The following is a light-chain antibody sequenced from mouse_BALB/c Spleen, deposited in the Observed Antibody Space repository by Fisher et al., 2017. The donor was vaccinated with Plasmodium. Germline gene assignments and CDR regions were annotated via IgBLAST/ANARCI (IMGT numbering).Light chain of an antibody. CDR2: KVS. CDR1: QSILHSNGKTY. Sequence: DIVMTQTTLSLPVSLGDQASISCRSSQSILHSNGKTYLEWYLQKPGQSPKLLIYKVSNRFSGVPDKFSGRGSGTDFTLKISRVEAEDLGLYFCSQSTHLPLTFGAGTKLELK. CDR3: SQSTHLPLT. J-gene: IGKJ5*01. V-gene: IGKV1-110*01.